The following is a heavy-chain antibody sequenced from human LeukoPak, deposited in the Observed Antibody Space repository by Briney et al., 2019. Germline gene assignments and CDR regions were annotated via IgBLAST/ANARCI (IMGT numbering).Heavy chain of an antibody. V-gene: IGHV3-7*01. Sequence: PGGSLRLSCAASGFTFSSYWMSWVRQAPGKGLEGVANIKQDGSEKYYVDSVKGRFTISRDNAKNSLFLQMNSLRAEDTAVYYCAREADDGVYYFDYWGQGTLVTVSS. J-gene: IGHJ4*02. D-gene: IGHD5-24*01. CDR3: AREADDGVYYFDY. CDR2: IKQDGSEK. CDR1: GFTFSSYW.